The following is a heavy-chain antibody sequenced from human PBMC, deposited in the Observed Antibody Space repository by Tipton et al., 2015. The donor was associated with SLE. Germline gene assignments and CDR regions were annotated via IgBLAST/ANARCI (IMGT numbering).Heavy chain of an antibody. CDR3: AKARYSSGWYVFDY. CDR1: GFTFSTYA. V-gene: IGHV3-23*01. Sequence: SLRLSCAASGFTFSTYAMSWVRQAPGKGLEWVSAMGGSGGSTYYADSVKGRFTISSDYSKNTLYLQMNSLRADDTAVYYCAKARYSSGWYVFDYWGQGTLVTVSS. D-gene: IGHD6-19*01. CDR2: MGGSGGST. J-gene: IGHJ4*02.